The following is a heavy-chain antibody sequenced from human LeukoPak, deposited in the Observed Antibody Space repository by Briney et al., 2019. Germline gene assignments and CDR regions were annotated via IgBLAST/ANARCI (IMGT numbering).Heavy chain of an antibody. CDR2: ISRSSRYI. V-gene: IGHV3-21*01. D-gene: IGHD6-13*01. Sequence: PGGSLRLSCAASGFTFNNYSMNWVRQAPGKGLEWVASISRSSRYIYYADSMKGRFTISRDNAKNSLYLQMNSLRAEDTAVYYCARGAYSSKFTPDAFDIWGQGTKVTVSS. CDR3: ARGAYSSKFTPDAFDI. J-gene: IGHJ3*02. CDR1: GFTFNNYS.